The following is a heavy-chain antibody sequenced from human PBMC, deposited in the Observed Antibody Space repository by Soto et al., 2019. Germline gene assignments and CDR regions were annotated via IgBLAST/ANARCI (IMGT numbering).Heavy chain of an antibody. Sequence: ESGPTLVNPTQTLTLTCTVSGFSLSASGEGVGWIRQPPGKALEWLGVLYWHDNTRYTRYSPSLKNRLAITEDTSKNQVVLTLTNMDPVDTATYFCAHSAIYISTWFYFDQWGQGTLVTVSS. J-gene: IGHJ4*02. V-gene: IGHV2-5*01. CDR3: AHSAIYISTWFYFDQ. D-gene: IGHD2-2*01. CDR2: LYWHDNT. CDR1: GFSLSASGEG.